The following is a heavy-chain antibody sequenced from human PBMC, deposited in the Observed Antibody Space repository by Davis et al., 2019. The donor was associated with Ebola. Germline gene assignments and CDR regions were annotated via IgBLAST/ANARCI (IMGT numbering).Heavy chain of an antibody. J-gene: IGHJ6*02. V-gene: IGHV1-69*04. CDR1: GGTFSSYA. D-gene: IGHD6-6*01. CDR3: ARTGSSSSGYYYYGMDV. CDR2: IIPILGIA. Sequence: VKVSCKASGGTFSSYAISWVRQAPGQGLEWMGRIIPILGIANYAQKFQGRVTITADKSTSTAYMELSSLRSEDTAVYYCARTGSSSSGYYYYGMDVWGQGTTVTVSS.